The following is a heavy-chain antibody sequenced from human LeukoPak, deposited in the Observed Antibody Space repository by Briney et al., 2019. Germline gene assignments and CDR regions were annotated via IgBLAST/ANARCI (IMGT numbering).Heavy chain of an antibody. V-gene: IGHV3-7*03. D-gene: IGHD1-14*01. Sequence: GGSLRLSCAASGLTFSMYWMSWVRQAPEKGLEWVANIKKDGIEKNYVDSVKGRFTISRGNAKNSLYLQMNSLRAEDTAVYYCAREAPESYGMDVWGKGTTVTVSS. CDR3: AREAPESYGMDV. J-gene: IGHJ6*04. CDR1: GLTFSMYW. CDR2: IKKDGIEK.